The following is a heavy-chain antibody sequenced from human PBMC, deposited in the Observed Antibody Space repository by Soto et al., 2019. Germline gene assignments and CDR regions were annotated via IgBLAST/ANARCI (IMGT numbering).Heavy chain of an antibody. Sequence: QVQLQESGPGLVKPSETLSLTCTVSGGSISSYYWSWIRQPPGKGLEWIGYIYYSGSTNYNPSLKSRVTISVATSKNHFSLKLSSVTAADTAVYYCARVWGGAFDIWGQGTMVTVSS. D-gene: IGHD3-10*01. J-gene: IGHJ3*02. CDR2: IYYSGST. CDR3: ARVWGGAFDI. V-gene: IGHV4-59*01. CDR1: GGSISSYY.